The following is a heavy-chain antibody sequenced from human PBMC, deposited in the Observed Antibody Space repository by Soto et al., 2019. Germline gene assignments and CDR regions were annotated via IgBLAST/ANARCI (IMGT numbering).Heavy chain of an antibody. CDR3: ARLYSTSSVNRWFDP. CDR2: ISAGSNNI. D-gene: IGHD6-6*01. V-gene: IGHV3-48*02. CDR1: GFTFSTYS. J-gene: IGHJ5*02. Sequence: EVQLVESGGGLVQPGGSLRLSCAASGFTFSTYSMNWVRQAPGKGLEWIAFISAGSNNIYYADSVRGRFTISRDNAENSLYLQMNSLSDEGTAVYYCARLYSTSSVNRWFDPWGQGTLVTVSS.